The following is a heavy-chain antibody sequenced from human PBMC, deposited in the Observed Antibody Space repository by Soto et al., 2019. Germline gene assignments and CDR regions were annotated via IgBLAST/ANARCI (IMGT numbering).Heavy chain of an antibody. V-gene: IGHV4-31*03. CDR1: GASVSTGAYY. CDR2: VYESGYT. J-gene: IGHJ5*02. CDR3: VRALGHTDMVYPWFGR. Sequence: SETLPLTCTVSGASVSTGAYYWGWVRQRPGRGLEWIGYVYESGYTYYNMSLKSRLTISLDRSNDQFSLGLTSVTAADTAVYDCVRALGHTDMVYPWFGRLGQG. D-gene: IGHD5-18*01.